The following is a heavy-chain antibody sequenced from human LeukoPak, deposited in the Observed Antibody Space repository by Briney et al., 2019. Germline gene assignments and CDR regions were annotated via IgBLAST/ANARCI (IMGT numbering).Heavy chain of an antibody. CDR2: IIPIFGTA. J-gene: IGHJ4*02. Sequence: ASVKVSCKASGGTFSSYAISWVRQAPGQGLEWMGRIIPIFGTANYAQKFQGRVTITTDESTSTAYMELSSLRSEDTAVYYCARGLIAVAGKFDYWGQGTLVTFSA. D-gene: IGHD6-19*01. CDR1: GGTFSSYA. CDR3: ARGLIAVAGKFDY. V-gene: IGHV1-69*05.